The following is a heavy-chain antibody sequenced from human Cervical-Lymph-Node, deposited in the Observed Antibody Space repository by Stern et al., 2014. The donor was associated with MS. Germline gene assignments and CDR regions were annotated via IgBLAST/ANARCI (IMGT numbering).Heavy chain of an antibody. CDR2: IYYSGST. Sequence: QVQLQESGPGLVKPSETLSLTCTVSGGSISSYYWSWIRQPPGTGLEWIGYIYYSGSTNYNPSLKSRVTISVDTSKNQFSLKLSSVTAADTAVYYCAIWTSGRYLDYWGQGTLVTVSS. V-gene: IGHV4-59*01. CDR3: AIWTSGRYLDY. J-gene: IGHJ4*02. CDR1: GGSISSYY. D-gene: IGHD1-26*01.